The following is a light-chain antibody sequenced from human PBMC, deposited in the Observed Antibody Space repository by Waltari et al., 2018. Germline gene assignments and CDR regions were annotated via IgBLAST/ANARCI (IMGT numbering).Light chain of an antibody. J-gene: IGKJ4*01. CDR2: GAS. CDR3: QQYYVWPPIT. Sequence: VLLTQSQAPLSVSPGDTVILPCRASQSVRTNLVWYQQKAGQAPRTLIYGASTRASGVPSRFSGSGAETDFTFIISSLQSEDAAVYFCQQYYVWPPITFGGGTKLEI. CDR1: QSVRTN. V-gene: IGKV3-15*01.